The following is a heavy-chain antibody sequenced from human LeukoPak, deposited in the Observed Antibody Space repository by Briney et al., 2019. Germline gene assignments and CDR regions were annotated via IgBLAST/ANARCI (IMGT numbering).Heavy chain of an antibody. V-gene: IGHV4-59*01. CDR3: ARCGYSYGSIYYFDY. CDR2: IYYSGST. CDR1: GGSISSYY. D-gene: IGHD5-18*01. Sequence: PSETLSLTCTVSGGSISSYYWSWIRQPPGKGLEWIGYIYYSGSTNYNPSLKSRVTISVDTSKNQFSLKLSSVTAADTAVYYCARCGYSYGSIYYFDYWGQRTLVTVSS. J-gene: IGHJ4*02.